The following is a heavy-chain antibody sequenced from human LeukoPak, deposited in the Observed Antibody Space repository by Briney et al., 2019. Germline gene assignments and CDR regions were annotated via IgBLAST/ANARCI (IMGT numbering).Heavy chain of an antibody. V-gene: IGHV5-51*01. CDR2: IYPGDSDT. Sequence: GESLKISCKGSGYSFSNYWIGWVRQMPGKGLEWMGIIYPGDSDTTYSPSFQGQVTISADKSINTAYLQWSSLKASDTAMYYCARRAAVVGEGVDYWGQGTLVTVSS. CDR1: GYSFSNYW. CDR3: ARRAAVVGEGVDY. D-gene: IGHD6-13*01. J-gene: IGHJ4*02.